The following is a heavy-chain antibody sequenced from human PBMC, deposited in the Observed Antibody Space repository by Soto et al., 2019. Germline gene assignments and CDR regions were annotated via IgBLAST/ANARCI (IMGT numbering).Heavy chain of an antibody. CDR3: PRGGTSMIVVGAFDD. D-gene: IGHD3-22*01. CDR2: IKQDGSEK. Sequence: EVQLVESGGGLVQPGGSLRLSCAASGFAYSNYWMSWVRQAPGKGLEWVATIKQDGSEKYYVDSVKGRFTISRDKAKNSLYLQMNSLRAEDTAVYHCPRGGTSMIVVGAFDDWGQGALVTVSS. CDR1: GFAYSNYW. V-gene: IGHV3-7*01. J-gene: IGHJ4*02.